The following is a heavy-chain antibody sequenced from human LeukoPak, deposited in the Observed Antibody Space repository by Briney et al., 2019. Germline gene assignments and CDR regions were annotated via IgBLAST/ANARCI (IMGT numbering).Heavy chain of an antibody. J-gene: IGHJ5*02. D-gene: IGHD3-16*01. CDR3: AAGGASAP. Sequence: GESLKISCKGSGYSFTNFWIGWVRQMPGKGLEWMGVISPGDSGIRYSPSFQGQVTISVDKSISTAYLQWSSLKASDSAMYYCAAGGASAPWGQGTLVTVSP. CDR1: GYSFTNFW. CDR2: ISPGDSGI. V-gene: IGHV5-51*01.